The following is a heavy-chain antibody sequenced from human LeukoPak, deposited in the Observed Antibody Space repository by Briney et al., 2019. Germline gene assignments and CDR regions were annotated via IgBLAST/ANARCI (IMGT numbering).Heavy chain of an antibody. V-gene: IGHV4-59*12. Sequence: PSETLSLTCTVSGDSISSYFWSWIRQPPGKGLEWIGYVHSSGSTSYNPSLKTRVTISVDTSRTQFSLNLRSVTAADTAAYYCARLNRNTMVRGVMPDYWGQGTLVTVSS. CDR3: ARLNRNTMVRGVMPDY. D-gene: IGHD3-10*01. J-gene: IGHJ4*02. CDR2: VHSSGST. CDR1: GDSISSYF.